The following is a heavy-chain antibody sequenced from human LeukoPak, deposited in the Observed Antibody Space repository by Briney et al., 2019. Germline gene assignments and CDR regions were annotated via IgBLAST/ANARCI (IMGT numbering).Heavy chain of an antibody. CDR1: GFTFSSYT. CDR2: ITSSSGYI. J-gene: IGHJ4*02. V-gene: IGHV3-21*01. CDR3: AREDAVAGYFDY. Sequence: GGSLRLSCAASGFTFSSYTMNWVRQAPGKGLEWVSSITSSSGYIFYADSVKGRFTISRDNANNSLFLQMNSLRAEDTAVYYCAREDAVAGYFDYWGQGTLVTVSS. D-gene: IGHD6-19*01.